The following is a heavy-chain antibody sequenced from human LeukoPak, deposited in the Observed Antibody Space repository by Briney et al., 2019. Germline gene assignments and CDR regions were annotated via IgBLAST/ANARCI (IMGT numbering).Heavy chain of an antibody. CDR1: GGTFSSYA. V-gene: IGHV1-69*04. J-gene: IGHJ4*02. D-gene: IGHD4-17*01. Sequence: SVKVSCKASGGTFSSYAISWVRQAPGQGLEWMGRIIPILGIANYAQKFQGRVTITADKSTSTAYMELSSLRSEDTAVYYCAGLYDYGDCGRPDRAWYFDYWGQGTLVTVSS. CDR3: AGLYDYGDCGRPDRAWYFDY. CDR2: IIPILGIA.